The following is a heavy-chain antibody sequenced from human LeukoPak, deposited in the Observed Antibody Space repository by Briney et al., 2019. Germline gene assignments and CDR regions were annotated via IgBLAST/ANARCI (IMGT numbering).Heavy chain of an antibody. CDR3: ARVNLRFDAFDI. D-gene: IGHD3-3*01. CDR1: GFTFSSYW. CDR2: INSDGSST. J-gene: IGHJ3*02. Sequence: GGSLRLSCAASGFTFSSYWMHWVRQAPGKGLVWVSRINSDGSSTSYADSVKGRFTISRDSAKNTLYLQMNSLRAEDTAVYYCARVNLRFDAFDIWGQGTMVTVSS. V-gene: IGHV3-74*01.